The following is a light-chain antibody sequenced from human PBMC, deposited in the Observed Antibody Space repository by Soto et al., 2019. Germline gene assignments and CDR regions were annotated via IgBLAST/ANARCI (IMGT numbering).Light chain of an antibody. V-gene: IGKV3-15*01. CDR3: QQYNNWPPWT. CDR2: GAS. J-gene: IGKJ1*01. Sequence: EVVMTQSPATLSVSPGERATLSCRASQSVSSNLAWYQQKPAQAPTLLIYGASTRATAIPARISGSGSGTEFTLTNSSLQSEDFAVYYCQQYNNWPPWTFGQGTKVEIK. CDR1: QSVSSN.